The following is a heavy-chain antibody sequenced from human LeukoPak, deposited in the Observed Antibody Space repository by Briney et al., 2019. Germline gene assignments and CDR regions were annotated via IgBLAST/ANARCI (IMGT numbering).Heavy chain of an antibody. D-gene: IGHD5-24*01. Sequence: SETLSLTCTVSGGSIRSYYWSWIRQHPGKGLEWIGSIYYTGSTDYNPSLKSRVTISVDMSNNQFSLKLSSVTAADTAVYYCARRDGYTLPYDYWGQGTLVTVSS. CDR1: GGSIRSYY. CDR2: IYYTGST. CDR3: ARRDGYTLPYDY. V-gene: IGHV4-59*01. J-gene: IGHJ4*02.